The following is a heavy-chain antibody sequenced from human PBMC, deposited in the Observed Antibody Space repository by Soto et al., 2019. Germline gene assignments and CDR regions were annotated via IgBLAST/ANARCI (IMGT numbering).Heavy chain of an antibody. Sequence: QVQLVQSGAEVKKPGSSVKVSCKASGGTFSSYTISWVRQAPGQGLEWMGRIIPILGIANYAQKFQGRVTITADKSTSTAYRELSSLGSEDTAVYYCAEVVDTAMVGVGDYYYGMDVWGQGTTVTVSS. D-gene: IGHD5-18*01. CDR1: GGTFSSYT. CDR3: AEVVDTAMVGVGDYYYGMDV. V-gene: IGHV1-69*02. J-gene: IGHJ6*02. CDR2: IIPILGIA.